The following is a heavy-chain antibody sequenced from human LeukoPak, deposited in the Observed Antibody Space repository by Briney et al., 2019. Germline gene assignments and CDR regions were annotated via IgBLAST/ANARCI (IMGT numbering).Heavy chain of an antibody. CDR1: GGSISSGGYY. CDR3: ARDGGSDSYGSYYFDY. V-gene: IGHV4-31*03. Sequence: SETLSLTCTVSGGSISSGGYYWSWIRQPPGKGLEWIGYIYYSGSTYYNPSLKSRVIISVDTSKNQFSLKLSSVTAADTAVYYCARDGGSDSYGSYYFDYWGQGTLVTVSP. D-gene: IGHD5-18*01. CDR2: IYYSGST. J-gene: IGHJ4*02.